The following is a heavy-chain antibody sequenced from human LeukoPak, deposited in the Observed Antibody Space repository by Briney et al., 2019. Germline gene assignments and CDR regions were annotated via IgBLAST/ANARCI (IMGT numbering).Heavy chain of an antibody. CDR2: ISSDGSDK. V-gene: IGHV3-30*18. D-gene: IGHD3-10*01. Sequence: PGRSLRLSCAASGFIFSSYVMHWVRQAPGKGLEWVAVISSDGSDKYYADSGKGRFTISGDNSKNQLYLQINSLRTEDTAVYYCAKGVRGVIAYYFDFWGQGTLVTVSS. CDR1: GFIFSSYV. J-gene: IGHJ4*02. CDR3: AKGVRGVIAYYFDF.